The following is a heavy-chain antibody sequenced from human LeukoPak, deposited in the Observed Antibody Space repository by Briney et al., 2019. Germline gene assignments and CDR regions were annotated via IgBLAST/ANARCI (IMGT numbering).Heavy chain of an antibody. J-gene: IGHJ4*02. CDR3: ARDAAAGAGVFDY. CDR2: IRYDGGLQ. V-gene: IGHV3-30*02. CDR1: GFTFSAFG. Sequence: GGSLRLSCAASGFTFSAFGMHWVRQAPGKGLEWISLIRYDGGLQYYGDSVKGRFSISRDNSKNTVFLQMNSLRAEDTAVYYCARDAAAGAGVFDYWGQGTLVTVSS. D-gene: IGHD6-13*01.